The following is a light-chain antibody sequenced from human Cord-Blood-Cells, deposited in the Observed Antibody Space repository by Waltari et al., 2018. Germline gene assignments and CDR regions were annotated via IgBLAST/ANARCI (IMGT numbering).Light chain of an antibody. J-gene: IGLJ1*01. CDR3: CSYAGSYTYV. CDR2: AVS. Sequence: QSALTQPRSVSGSPGQSVTISCPGTSSDVGGYNYVSWHQQHPAKAPNLMIYAVSKRPSGVPARFSGPKSGNTASLTISGLQAEDEADYYCCSYAGSYTYVFGTGTKVTVL. V-gene: IGLV2-11*01. CDR1: SSDVGGYNY.